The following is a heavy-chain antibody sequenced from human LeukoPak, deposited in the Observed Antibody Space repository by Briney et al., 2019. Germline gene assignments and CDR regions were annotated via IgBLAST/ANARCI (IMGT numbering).Heavy chain of an antibody. CDR1: GFTFRDYY. CDR3: ARDRGSDNYFDQ. V-gene: IGHV3-11*01. D-gene: IGHD2-21*01. J-gene: IGHJ4*02. CDR2: ISSRGTTT. Sequence: PGGSLRLSCLASGFTFRDYYMTWSRQAPGKGLEWISFISSRGTTTDYADSVKGRFTISRDNDDNSLFLQMNNLRAEDTALYYCARDRGSDNYFDQWGQGTLVTVSS.